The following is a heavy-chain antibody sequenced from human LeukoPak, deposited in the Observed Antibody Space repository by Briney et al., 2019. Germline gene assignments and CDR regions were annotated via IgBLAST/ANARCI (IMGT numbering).Heavy chain of an antibody. CDR1: CGSISRYY. J-gene: IGHJ5*02. D-gene: IGHD6-19*01. CDR3: ARVVAGRRFDL. V-gene: IGHV4-59*01. CDR2: IYYRGST. Sequence: SETLSLTCTVSCGSISRYYWSWIRQPPGKRLDWIGDIYYRGSTNYNHSLKSRVAMSVDTSTNQFSLKVNSVTAADTAVYYCARVVAGRRFDLWGQGTLVTVSS.